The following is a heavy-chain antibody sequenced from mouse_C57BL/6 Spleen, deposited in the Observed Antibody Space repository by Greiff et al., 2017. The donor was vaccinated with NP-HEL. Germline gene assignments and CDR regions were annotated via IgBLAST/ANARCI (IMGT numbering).Heavy chain of an antibody. J-gene: IGHJ2*01. V-gene: IGHV1-76*01. CDR1: GYTFTDYY. Sequence: QVQLQQSGAELVRPGASVKLSCKASGYTFTDYYINWVKQRPGQGLEWIARIYPGSGNTYYNERFKGKATLTAEKSSSTAYMQLSSLTSEDSAVYFCARWSWAPSFDYWGQGTTLTVSS. CDR2: IYPGSGNT. D-gene: IGHD4-1*01. CDR3: ARWSWAPSFDY.